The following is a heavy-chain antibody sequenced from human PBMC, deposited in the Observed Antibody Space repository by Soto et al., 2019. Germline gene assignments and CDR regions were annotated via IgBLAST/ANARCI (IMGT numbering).Heavy chain of an antibody. V-gene: IGHV1-3*01. Sequence: QVQLVQSGAEVKKPGASVKVSCKASGYTFTNDAIHWVRQAPGQRLEWMGWINAANGNTNYSQTFQGRVTITRDTAASTAYMELSSLRSEDTAVYYWARDQGRCSGGSGWGYLDYGGQGTLVTVSS. CDR3: ARDQGRCSGGSGWGYLDY. CDR1: GYTFTNDA. D-gene: IGHD2-15*01. J-gene: IGHJ4*02. CDR2: INAANGNT.